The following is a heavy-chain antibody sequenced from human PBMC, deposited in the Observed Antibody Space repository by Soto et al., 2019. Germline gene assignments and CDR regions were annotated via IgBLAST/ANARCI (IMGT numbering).Heavy chain of an antibody. J-gene: IGHJ3*02. CDR3: ARDHSKGHRRSHHDAFDI. CDR2: ISSSSSYI. Sequence: ESGGGLVKPGGSLRLSCAASGFTFSSYSMNWVRQAPGKGLEWVSSISSSSSYIYYADSVKGRFTISRDNAKNSLYLQMNSLRAEDTAVYYCARDHSKGHRRSHHDAFDIWGQGTMVTVSS. V-gene: IGHV3-21*01. D-gene: IGHD6-19*01. CDR1: GFTFSSYS.